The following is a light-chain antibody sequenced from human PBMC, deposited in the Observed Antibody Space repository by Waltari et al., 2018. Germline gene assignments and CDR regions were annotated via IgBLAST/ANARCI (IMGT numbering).Light chain of an antibody. J-gene: IGLJ2*01. V-gene: IGLV2-14*03. Sequence: QSALTQPASVSGSPGQSITIPCSGIHSAVGASDSVSWYQHHPGEAPQVIIYDVTNRPSGVSDRFSASKSANRAFLTISGLQPDDEGDYYCSSQTLDGVVLFGGGTKLTVL. CDR1: HSAVGASDS. CDR3: SSQTLDGVVL. CDR2: DVT.